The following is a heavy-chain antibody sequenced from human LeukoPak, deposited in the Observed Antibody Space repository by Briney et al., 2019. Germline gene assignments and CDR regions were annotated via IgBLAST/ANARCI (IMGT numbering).Heavy chain of an antibody. CDR3: ARDPRYLYDSTGHHPQYFDS. J-gene: IGHJ4*02. CDR2: IVPIFYVP. D-gene: IGHD3-22*01. CDR1: GGTFSSYA. V-gene: IGHV1-69*13. Sequence: SVKVSCKASGGTFSSYAISWVRQAPGQGPEWTGGIVPIFYVPNYAQKFQGRVTITADESTSTAYMGLNSLRSEDTAVYFCARDPRYLYDSTGHHPQYFDSWGQGTLVSVSS.